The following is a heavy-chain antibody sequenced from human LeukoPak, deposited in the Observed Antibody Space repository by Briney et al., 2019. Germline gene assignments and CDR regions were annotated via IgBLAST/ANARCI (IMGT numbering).Heavy chain of an antibody. CDR3: ARAYYDDAFDI. CDR1: GGSISSYY. Sequence: SETLSLTCTVSGGSISSYYWSWIRQPPGKGLEWIGYIYYSGSTNYNSSLKSRVTISVDTSKNQFSLKLSSVTAADTAVYYCARAYYDDAFDIWGQGTMVTVSS. J-gene: IGHJ3*02. CDR2: IYYSGST. D-gene: IGHD3-22*01. V-gene: IGHV4-59*01.